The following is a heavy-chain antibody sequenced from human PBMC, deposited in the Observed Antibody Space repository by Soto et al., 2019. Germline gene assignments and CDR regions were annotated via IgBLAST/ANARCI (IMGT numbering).Heavy chain of an antibody. CDR2: ISGYNGDT. V-gene: IGHV1-18*01. J-gene: IGHJ6*02. CDR3: AKNGQLPYYYCGMDV. CDR1: GYTFTRYG. Sequence: QVQLVQSGGEVKKPGASVKVSCKTSGYTFTRYGISWVRQAPGQGLEWMGWISGYNGDTNYAQKFQDRVTMTIDTSTTTVYMELRSLTSDDTAVYYCAKNGQLPYYYCGMDVWGQGTTVTVSS. D-gene: IGHD1-26*01.